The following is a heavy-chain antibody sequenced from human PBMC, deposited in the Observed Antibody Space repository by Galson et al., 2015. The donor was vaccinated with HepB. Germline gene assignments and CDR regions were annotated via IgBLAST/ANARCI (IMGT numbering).Heavy chain of an antibody. V-gene: IGHV3-48*01. Sequence: SLRLSCAASGFIFSTYSMNWVRQAPGKGLEWVSYISSSSTTIYYADSVKGRFAISRDNSKNTLYLQMNSLRAEDTAVYYCAKVVDGYPDYWGQGTLVTVSS. CDR1: GFIFSTYS. CDR3: AKVVDGYPDY. J-gene: IGHJ4*02. CDR2: ISSSSTTI. D-gene: IGHD5-24*01.